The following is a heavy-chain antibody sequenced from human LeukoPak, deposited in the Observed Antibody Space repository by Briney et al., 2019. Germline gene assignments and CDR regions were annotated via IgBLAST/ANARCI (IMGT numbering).Heavy chain of an antibody. CDR3: ARVGGFAFDI. CDR1: GGSISSSSYY. Sequence: PSETLSLTCTVSGGSISSSSYYWGWIRQPPGKGLEWIGSIYYSGSTYYNPSLKSRVTISVDTSRNQFSLKLSSVTAADTAVYYCARVGGFAFDIWGQGTMVTVSS. J-gene: IGHJ3*02. V-gene: IGHV4-39*02. D-gene: IGHD3-16*01. CDR2: IYYSGST.